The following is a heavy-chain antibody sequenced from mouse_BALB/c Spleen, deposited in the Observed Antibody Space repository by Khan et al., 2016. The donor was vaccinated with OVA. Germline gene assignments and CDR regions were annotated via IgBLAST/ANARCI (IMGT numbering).Heavy chain of an antibody. J-gene: IGHJ1*01. V-gene: IGHV9-2-1*01. CDR3: AGMKHWYCYV. Sequence: QIQLVQSGPELKRPGETVKISCMASGYTFTDYSMHWVKQAPGKGLKWMGWINTETGEPTYADDFKGRFAFSLETSASPAYLQINNLKNEDTATYFWAGMKHWYCYVWGAGTTVTVSS. CDR2: INTETGEP. CDR1: GYTFTDYS.